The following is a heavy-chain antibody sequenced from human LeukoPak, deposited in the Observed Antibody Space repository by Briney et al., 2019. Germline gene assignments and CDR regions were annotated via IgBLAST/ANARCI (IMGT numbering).Heavy chain of an antibody. V-gene: IGHV4-34*01. CDR2: INHSGST. D-gene: IGHD1-1*01. J-gene: IGHJ4*02. CDR3: ARCRYPYYFDY. Sequence: SETLSLTCAVYGGSFSGYYWSWIRQPPGKGLEWIGEINHSGSTNYNPSLKSRVTISADTSKNQFSLKLSSVTAADTAVYYRARCRYPYYFDYWGQGTLVTVSS. CDR1: GGSFSGYY.